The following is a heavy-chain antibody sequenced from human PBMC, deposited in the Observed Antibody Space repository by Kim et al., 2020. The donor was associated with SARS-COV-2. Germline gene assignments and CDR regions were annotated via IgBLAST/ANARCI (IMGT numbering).Heavy chain of an antibody. V-gene: IGHV4-39*07. J-gene: IGHJ6*01. D-gene: IGHD3-16*01. Sequence: SETLSLTCTVSGGSISSSSYYWGWIRQPPGKGLEWIGSIYYSGSTYYNPSLKSRVTISVDTSKNQFSLKLSSVTAVDTAVYYCARDVRKVLLRYYYYGM. CDR2: IYYSGST. CDR3: ARDVRKVLLRYYYYGM. CDR1: GGSISSSSYY.